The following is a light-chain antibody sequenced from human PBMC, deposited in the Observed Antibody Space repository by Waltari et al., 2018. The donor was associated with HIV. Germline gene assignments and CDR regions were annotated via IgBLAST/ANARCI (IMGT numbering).Light chain of an antibody. Sequence: QSALSQPASVSGSPGQSITISCNGTNSDIGASDYVSWYQIFPDRAPRLLIYDVKKRPAGVSIRFSGSKAANTASLTISGLQLEDEAHFYCASLSNNLNLVVFGGGTHLTVL. CDR2: DVK. V-gene: IGLV2-14*01. J-gene: IGLJ2*01. CDR1: NSDIGASDY. CDR3: ASLSNNLNLVV.